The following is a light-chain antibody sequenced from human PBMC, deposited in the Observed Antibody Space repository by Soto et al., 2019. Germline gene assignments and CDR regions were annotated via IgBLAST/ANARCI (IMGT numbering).Light chain of an antibody. Sequence: QSVLTQPPSVSGTPGQGVTISCSGSGSDIGSNTVSWYQQAPGTAPRVLIYSNNQRPSGVPDRFSGSKSGTSASLTISGLDSEDEADYYCAAWDDSLNAPVLGGGTKVTVL. V-gene: IGLV1-44*01. J-gene: IGLJ2*01. CDR1: GSDIGSNT. CDR3: AAWDDSLNAPV. CDR2: SNN.